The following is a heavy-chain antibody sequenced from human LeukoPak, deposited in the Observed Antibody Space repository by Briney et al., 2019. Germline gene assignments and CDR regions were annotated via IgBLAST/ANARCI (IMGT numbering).Heavy chain of an antibody. Sequence: SETLSLTCAVYGGSFSGYYWSWIRQPPGKGLEWIGEINHSGSTNYNPSPKSRVTISVDTSKNQFSLKLSSATAADTAVHYCARAGLELLSLYYYYMDVWGKGTTVTVSS. CDR1: GGSFSGYY. V-gene: IGHV4-34*01. CDR3: ARAGLELLSLYYYYMDV. J-gene: IGHJ6*03. D-gene: IGHD1-7*01. CDR2: INHSGST.